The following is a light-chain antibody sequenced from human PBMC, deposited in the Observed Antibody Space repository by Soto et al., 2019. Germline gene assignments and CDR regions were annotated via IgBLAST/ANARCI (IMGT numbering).Light chain of an antibody. V-gene: IGKV3-15*01. J-gene: IGKJ2*01. CDR1: QSISSN. Sequence: IVLTQAPGTLSLSPGERVTLSCRASQSISSNLAWYQQKPGQAPRLLIYGASTRATGVPARFSGSGSGTEFTLTISSLQSEDFAVYYCQQYNKWPQYTFGQGTKLEI. CDR2: GAS. CDR3: QQYNKWPQYT.